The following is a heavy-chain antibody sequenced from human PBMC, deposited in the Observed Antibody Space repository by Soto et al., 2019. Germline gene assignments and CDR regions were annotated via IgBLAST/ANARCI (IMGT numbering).Heavy chain of an antibody. V-gene: IGHV1-69*06. CDR3: ARDPTNDYGDDTFDY. J-gene: IGHJ4*02. Sequence: QVLLLQSGSEVKKAGSSVKVSCKASGDAFKSYAIHWVRQAPGQGLEYMGRIIPSYDRTKYAQKFQSRLTLPADMYTSTVYMELSSLSSEDTAVYYCARDPTNDYGDDTFDYWGQGTKVIVSS. D-gene: IGHD4-17*01. CDR1: GDAFKSYA. CDR2: IIPSYDRT.